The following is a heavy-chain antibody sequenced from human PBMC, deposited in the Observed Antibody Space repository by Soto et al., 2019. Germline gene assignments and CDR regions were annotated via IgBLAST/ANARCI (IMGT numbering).Heavy chain of an antibody. CDR3: ARFLLQCFGEHLYFYYRLDF. CDR2: IHYSRGT. Sequence: SETMSLTCTVSGGSISSVDYYWRWMRQPTGKGREWVGQIHYSRGTDYNPSVKSRRTISLETCKKIFCRKMSSVTVADTAVYYCARFLLQCFGEHLYFYYRLDFWGRGSTVTFSS. CDR1: GGSISSVDYY. J-gene: IGHJ6*02. D-gene: IGHD3-10*01. V-gene: IGHV4-30-4*01.